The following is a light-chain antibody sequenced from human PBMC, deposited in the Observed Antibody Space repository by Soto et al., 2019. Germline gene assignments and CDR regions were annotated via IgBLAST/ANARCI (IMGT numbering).Light chain of an antibody. CDR3: GAWDSSLSVVV. Sequence: QSVLTQPPSVSAAPGQKVTISCSGSSANIGNNYVSWYQHLPGTAPKLVIYDSDKRPSEIPGRFSGSKSGTSATLGITGLQTGDEADYYCGAWDSSLSVVVFGGGTKLTVL. CDR1: SANIGNNY. J-gene: IGLJ2*01. V-gene: IGLV1-51*01. CDR2: DSD.